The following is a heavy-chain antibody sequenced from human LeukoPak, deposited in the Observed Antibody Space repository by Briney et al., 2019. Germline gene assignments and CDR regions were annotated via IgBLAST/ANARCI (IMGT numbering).Heavy chain of an antibody. V-gene: IGHV3-30*18. CDR1: GFTFSSYG. Sequence: GGSLRLSCAASGFTFSSYGMHWVRQAPGKGLEWVAVISYDGSNKYYADSVKGRFTISRDNSKNTLYLQMNSLRAEDTAVYYCAKDQGSGDNWFDPWGQGTLVTVSS. D-gene: IGHD6-19*01. J-gene: IGHJ5*02. CDR3: AKDQGSGDNWFDP. CDR2: ISYDGSNK.